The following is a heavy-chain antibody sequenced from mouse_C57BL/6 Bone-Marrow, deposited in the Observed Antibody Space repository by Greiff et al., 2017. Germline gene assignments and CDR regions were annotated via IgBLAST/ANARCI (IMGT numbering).Heavy chain of an antibody. CDR3: AGFTTRDFDY. V-gene: IGHV1-4*01. Sequence: QVQLQQSGAELARPGASVKMSCKASGYTFTSYTMHWVKQRPGQGLEWIGYINPSSGYTKYNQKFKDKATLTADKSSSTAYMQLSSLTSGDSAVYYCAGFTTRDFDYWGQGTTLTVSS. D-gene: IGHD2-12*01. J-gene: IGHJ2*01. CDR1: GYTFTSYT. CDR2: INPSSGYT.